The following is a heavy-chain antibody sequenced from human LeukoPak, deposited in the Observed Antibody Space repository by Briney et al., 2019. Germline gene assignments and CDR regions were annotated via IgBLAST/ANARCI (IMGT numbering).Heavy chain of an antibody. CDR3: AREDHSNYEY. CDR2: IKQDGTET. Sequence: GGSLRLSCAASGFTFSNYWMSWVRQAPGKGLEWVASIKQDGTETHYVDSVKGRFTISKDNAKNSLYLQLNSLRAEATAVYYCAREDHSNYEYWGQGTLVTVSS. J-gene: IGHJ4*02. D-gene: IGHD4-11*01. CDR1: GFTFSNYW. V-gene: IGHV3-7*03.